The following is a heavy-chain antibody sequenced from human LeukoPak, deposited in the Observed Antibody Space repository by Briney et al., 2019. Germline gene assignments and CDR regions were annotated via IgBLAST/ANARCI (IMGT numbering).Heavy chain of an antibody. D-gene: IGHD5/OR15-5a*01. CDR3: ARGDVSDY. CDR2: INSDGSST. Sequence: GGSLRLSCAASGFTFSSYWMHWVRQAPGEGLVWVSRINSDGSSTSYADSVKGRFTISRDNAKNTLYLQMNSLRAEDTAVYYCARGDVSDYWGQGTLVTVSS. V-gene: IGHV3-74*01. CDR1: GFTFSSYW. J-gene: IGHJ4*02.